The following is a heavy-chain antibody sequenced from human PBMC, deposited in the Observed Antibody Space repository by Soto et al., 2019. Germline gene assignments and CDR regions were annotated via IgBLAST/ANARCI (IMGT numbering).Heavy chain of an antibody. J-gene: IGHJ4*02. CDR3: GVAPRY. D-gene: IGHD5-12*01. CDR1: GSSITSNW. Sequence: QVQLQESGPGLVKPSGTLSLTCAVSGSSITSNWWSWVRQPPGKGLEWIGEIYQSGSTNYNPSLKSRVTISIEKFKKQFLLEVSSVADADTAVYYCGVAPRYWGQGTLVTVSS. V-gene: IGHV4-4*02. CDR2: IYQSGST.